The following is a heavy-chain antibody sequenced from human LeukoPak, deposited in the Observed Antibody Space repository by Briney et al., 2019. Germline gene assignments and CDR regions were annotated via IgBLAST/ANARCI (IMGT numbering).Heavy chain of an antibody. Sequence: PSETLSLTCAVYGGSFSGYYWSWIRQPPGKGLEWIGEINHRGSTNYNPSLKSRVTISVDTSKNQFSLKLSSVTAADTAVYYCARSGRWLQFFDYWGQGTLVTVSS. CDR1: GGSFSGYY. CDR2: INHRGST. V-gene: IGHV4-34*01. J-gene: IGHJ4*02. CDR3: ARSGRWLQFFDY. D-gene: IGHD5-24*01.